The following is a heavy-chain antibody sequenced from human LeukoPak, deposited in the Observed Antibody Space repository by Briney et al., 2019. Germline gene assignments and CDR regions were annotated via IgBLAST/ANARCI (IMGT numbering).Heavy chain of an antibody. CDR3: ARVSSGYYPDY. D-gene: IGHD3-22*01. Sequence: PGGTLKLFCAASGFIVSDYHMTWVRRAPGKGLDGFSLINGGDNTYYADSVKGRFTISRDSSQNTRYLQMNSLRAEDTAVYYCARVSSGYYPDYWGEGALLTVSS. CDR1: GFIVSDYH. J-gene: IGHJ4*02. CDR2: INGGDNT. V-gene: IGHV3-53*01.